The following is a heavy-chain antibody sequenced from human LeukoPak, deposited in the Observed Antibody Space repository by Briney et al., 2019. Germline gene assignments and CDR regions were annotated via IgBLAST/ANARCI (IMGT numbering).Heavy chain of an antibody. V-gene: IGHV4-4*07. Sequence: SETLSLTCTVSGGSISSYYWSWIRQPAGKGLEWIGRIYTSGSTNYNPSLKIRVTMSVDTSKNQFSLKLSSVTAADTAVYYCARSVDYDSSGYYYLGDYFDYWGQGTLVTVSS. J-gene: IGHJ4*02. D-gene: IGHD3-22*01. CDR3: ARSVDYDSSGYYYLGDYFDY. CDR1: GGSISSYY. CDR2: IYTSGST.